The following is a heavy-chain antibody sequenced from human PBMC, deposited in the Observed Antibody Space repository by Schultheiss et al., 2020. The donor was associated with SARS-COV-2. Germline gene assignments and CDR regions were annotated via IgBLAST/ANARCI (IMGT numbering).Heavy chain of an antibody. CDR3: ARMATIVGAIGAFDI. Sequence: GGSLRLSCAASGFTFSNAWMSWVRQAPGKGLEWVAVISYDGSNKYYADSVKGRFTISRENAKNSLYLQMNSLRAEDTAVYYCARMATIVGAIGAFDIWGQGTMVTVSS. CDR2: ISYDGSNK. D-gene: IGHD1-26*01. CDR1: GFTFSNAW. J-gene: IGHJ3*02. V-gene: IGHV3-30*03.